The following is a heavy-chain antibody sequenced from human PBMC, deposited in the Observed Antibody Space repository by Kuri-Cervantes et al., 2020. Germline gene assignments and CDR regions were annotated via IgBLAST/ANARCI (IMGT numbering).Heavy chain of an antibody. Sequence: GSLRLSCAVSGGSISSSNWWSWVRQPPGKGLEWIGEIYHSGSTNYNPSLKSRVTISVDKSKNQFSLKLSSVTAADTAVYYCARSNGDYHDAFDIWGQGTMVTVSS. CDR2: IYHSGST. J-gene: IGHJ3*02. CDR3: ARSNGDYHDAFDI. V-gene: IGHV4-4*02. D-gene: IGHD4-17*01. CDR1: GGSISSSNW.